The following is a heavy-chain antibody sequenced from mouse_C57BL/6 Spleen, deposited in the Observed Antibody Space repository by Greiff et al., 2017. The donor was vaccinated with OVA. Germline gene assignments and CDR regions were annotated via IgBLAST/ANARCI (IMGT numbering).Heavy chain of an antibody. V-gene: IGHV1-62-2*01. CDR1: GYTFTEYT. J-gene: IGHJ4*01. D-gene: IGHD1-1*01. CDR3: ARHGDYYGSSYPYAMDY. CDR2: FYPGSGSI. Sequence: VQLQQSGAELVKPGASVKLSCKASGYTFTEYTIHWVKQRSGQGLEWIGWFYPGSGSIKYNEKFKDKAPLTADKSSSTVYMELSRLTSEDSAVYFCARHGDYYGSSYPYAMDYWGQGTSVTVSS.